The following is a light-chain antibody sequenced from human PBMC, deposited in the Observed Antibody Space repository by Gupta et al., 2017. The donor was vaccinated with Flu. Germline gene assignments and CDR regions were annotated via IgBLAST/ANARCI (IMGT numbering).Light chain of an antibody. Sequence: SVLGRPLALSVAARQRDRVAWGGNNIGSKSVHWYQQKPGQAPVLVFYDDSGRPSGIPERFSGSNSGITATLTISRVEAGEEADYYCRVWDSSSDHCWVFGGGTKLTVL. CDR2: DDS. CDR3: RVWDSSSDHCWV. J-gene: IGLJ3*02. CDR1: NIGSKS. V-gene: IGLV3-21*02.